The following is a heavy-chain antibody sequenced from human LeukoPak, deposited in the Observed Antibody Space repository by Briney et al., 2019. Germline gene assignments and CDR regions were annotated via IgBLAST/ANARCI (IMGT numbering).Heavy chain of an antibody. J-gene: IGHJ4*02. V-gene: IGHV3-30-3*01. CDR1: GFTFSSYA. D-gene: IGHD3-22*01. CDR3: ARLARPGRNREIVVAKDY. Sequence: TGGSLRLSCAASGFTFSSYAMHWVRQAPGKGLEWVAVISYDGSNKYYADSVKGRFTISRDNSKNTLYLQMNSLRAEDTAVYYCARLARPGRNREIVVAKDYWGQGTLVTVSS. CDR2: ISYDGSNK.